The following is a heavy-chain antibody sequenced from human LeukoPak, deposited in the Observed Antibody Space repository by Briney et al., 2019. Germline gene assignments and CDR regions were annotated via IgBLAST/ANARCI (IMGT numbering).Heavy chain of an antibody. D-gene: IGHD6-13*01. CDR1: GFTFSTYV. CDR2: ISYDGSNK. Sequence: GGSLRLSCVASGFTFSTYVMHWVRQAPGKGLGWVAVISYDGSNKYYTDSVKDRFTISRDNSKNTLYLQMNSLRAEDTAVYYCAKGYTSSWYLPNFDYWGQGTLVTVSS. J-gene: IGHJ4*02. CDR3: AKGYTSSWYLPNFDY. V-gene: IGHV3-30*18.